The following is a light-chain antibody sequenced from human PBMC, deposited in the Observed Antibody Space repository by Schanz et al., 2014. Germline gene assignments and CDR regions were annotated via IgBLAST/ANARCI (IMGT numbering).Light chain of an antibody. CDR2: GAS. J-gene: IGKJ1*01. CDR3: QQYNDWPPAWT. V-gene: IGKV3-15*01. CDR1: QSVSNR. Sequence: EIVMTQSPATLSVSPGEGATLSCRASQSVSNRLAWYHQKPGQAPRLLIYGASTRATGIPARFSGSGSGTEFTLTISSLQSEDFAVYYCQQYNDWPPAWTFGQGTKVEIK.